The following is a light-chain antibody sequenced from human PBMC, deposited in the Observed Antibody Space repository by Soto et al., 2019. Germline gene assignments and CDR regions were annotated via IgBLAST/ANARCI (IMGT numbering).Light chain of an antibody. V-gene: IGKV3-15*01. CDR1: QSVRGN. J-gene: IGKJ5*01. CDR2: GAS. CDR3: QQYNNWPFIT. Sequence: EIVMTQSPATLSVSPGERATLSCRASQSVRGNLAWYQQKPGQSPRLLIYGASYRATSIPDRFSGSGSGTEFTLTISRLQSEDFAVYYCQQYNNWPFITFGQGTRLEIK.